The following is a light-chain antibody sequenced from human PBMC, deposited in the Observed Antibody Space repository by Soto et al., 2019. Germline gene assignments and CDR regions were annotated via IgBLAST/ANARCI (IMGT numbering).Light chain of an antibody. CDR1: QSLLHSTGSNY. CDR3: MQALQIPPT. V-gene: IGKV2-28*01. Sequence: IVMTQFPLSLPVTPGEPASISCRSSQSLLHSTGSNYLDWYLQKPGQSPQLLISLGSDRASGVPDRFSGSGSGTVFTLKISKVEAEDVGFYYCMQALQIPPTFGRGTRLEIK. J-gene: IGKJ5*01. CDR2: LGS.